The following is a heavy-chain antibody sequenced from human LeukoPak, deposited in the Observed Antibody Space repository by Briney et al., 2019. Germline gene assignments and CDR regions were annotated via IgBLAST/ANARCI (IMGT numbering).Heavy chain of an antibody. J-gene: IGHJ4*02. V-gene: IGHV3-21*01. CDR1: GFTFSSYA. Sequence: GGSLRLSCAASGFTFSSYAMSWVRQAPGKGLEWVSSISSSSSYIYYADSVKGRFTISRDNAKNSLYLQMNSLRAEDTAVYYCARVGPITMIVSEFDYWGQGTLVTVSS. CDR3: ARVGPITMIVSEFDY. D-gene: IGHD3-22*01. CDR2: ISSSSSYI.